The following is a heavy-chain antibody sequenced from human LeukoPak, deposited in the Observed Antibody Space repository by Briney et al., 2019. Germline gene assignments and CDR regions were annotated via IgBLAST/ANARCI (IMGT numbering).Heavy chain of an antibody. J-gene: IGHJ6*02. D-gene: IGHD3-9*01. CDR1: GFTFSSYA. V-gene: IGHV3-30-3*01. CDR2: ISYDGSNK. CDR3: ARGILTGQYYYYGMDV. Sequence: PGGSLRLSCAASGFTFSSYATHWVRQAPGKGLEWVAVISYDGSNKYYAASVKGRFTISRDNSKNTLYLQMNSLRAEDTAVYYCARGILTGQYYYYGMDVWGQGTTVTVSS.